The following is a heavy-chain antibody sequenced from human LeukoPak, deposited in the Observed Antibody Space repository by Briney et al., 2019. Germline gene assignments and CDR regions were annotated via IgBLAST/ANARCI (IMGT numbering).Heavy chain of an antibody. J-gene: IGHJ5*02. CDR3: AKSSDWYPQLFDP. CDR1: GGSISSSSYY. Sequence: SETLSLTCTVSGGSISSSSYYWGWIRQPPGKGLEWIGSIYYSGSTYYNPSLKSRVTISVDTSKNQFSLKLSSVTAADTAVYYCAKSSDWYPQLFDPWGQGTLVTVSS. CDR2: IYYSGST. D-gene: IGHD6-19*01. V-gene: IGHV4-39*07.